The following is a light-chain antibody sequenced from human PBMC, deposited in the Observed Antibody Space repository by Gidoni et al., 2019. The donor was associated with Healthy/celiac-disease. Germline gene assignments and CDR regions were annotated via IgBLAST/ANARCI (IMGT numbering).Light chain of an antibody. CDR2: DAS. V-gene: IGKV3-11*01. Sequence: EIVLPQSPATLSLSPGERATLACRASQSVSSYLAWYQQKPGQAPRLLIYDASNRATGIPARFSGSGSGTDFTLTISSLEPEEFAVYYCQQRSNWPLTFXGXTKVEIK. J-gene: IGKJ4*01. CDR3: QQRSNWPLT. CDR1: QSVSSY.